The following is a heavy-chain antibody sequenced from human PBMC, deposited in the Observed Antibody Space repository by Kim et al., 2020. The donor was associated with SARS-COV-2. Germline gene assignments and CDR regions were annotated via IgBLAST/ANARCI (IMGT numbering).Heavy chain of an antibody. D-gene: IGHD3-10*01. J-gene: IGHJ6*02. CDR3: ARDQDTTMVRDYYYYGMDV. CDR1: GFTFSSYS. CDR2: ISSSSSYI. V-gene: IGHV3-21*01. Sequence: GGSLRLSCAACGFTFSSYSMNWVRQAPGKGLEWVSSISSSSSYIYYADSVKGRFTISRDNAKNSLYLQMNSLRAEDTAVYYCARDQDTTMVRDYYYYGMDVWGQGTTVTVSS.